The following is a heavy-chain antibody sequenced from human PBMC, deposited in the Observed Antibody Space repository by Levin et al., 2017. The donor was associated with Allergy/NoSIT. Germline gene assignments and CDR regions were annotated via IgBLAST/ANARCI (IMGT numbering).Heavy chain of an antibody. D-gene: IGHD3-22*01. Sequence: SETLSLTCTVSGASISSYYWTWIRQPPGKGLEWIGYIYHSGSSNYNPSLKSRVTISLDTSKNQFSLKLSSVTAADTAVYYCARGTYYYYDSSGYLFWFDPWGQGTLVTVSS. CDR2: IYHSGSS. CDR3: ARGTYYYYDSSGYLFWFDP. V-gene: IGHV4-59*01. CDR1: GASISSYY. J-gene: IGHJ5*02.